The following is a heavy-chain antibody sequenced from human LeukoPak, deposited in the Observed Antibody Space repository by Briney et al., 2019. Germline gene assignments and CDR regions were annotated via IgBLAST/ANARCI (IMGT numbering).Heavy chain of an antibody. V-gene: IGHV4-34*01. CDR2: INHSGST. CDR3: ARDPGYSYPYYYMDV. CDR1: GGSFSGYY. D-gene: IGHD5-18*01. J-gene: IGHJ6*03. Sequence: SETLSLTCAVYGGSFSGYYWSWIRQPAGKGLEWIGEINHSGSTNYNPSLKSRVTISVDTSKNQFSLKLSSVTAADTAVYYCARDPGYSYPYYYMDVWGKGTTVTISS.